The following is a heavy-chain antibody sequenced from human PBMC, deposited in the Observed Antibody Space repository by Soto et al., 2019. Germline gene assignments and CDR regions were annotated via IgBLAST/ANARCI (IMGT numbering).Heavy chain of an antibody. Sequence: GGSLRLSCAASGFTFSSCAMSWVRQAPGKGLEWVSAISGSGGSTYYADSVKGRFTISRDNSKNTLYLQMNSLRAEDTAVYYCAPRGGYYYDSSGYPSGYWGQGTLVTVSS. J-gene: IGHJ4*02. D-gene: IGHD3-22*01. CDR3: APRGGYYYDSSGYPSGY. V-gene: IGHV3-23*01. CDR2: ISGSGGST. CDR1: GFTFSSCA.